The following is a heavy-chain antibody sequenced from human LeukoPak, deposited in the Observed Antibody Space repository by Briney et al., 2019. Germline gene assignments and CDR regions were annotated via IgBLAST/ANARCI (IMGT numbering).Heavy chain of an antibody. CDR3: ARVGNYDFWSGYSSVAY. D-gene: IGHD3-3*01. CDR2: ISSSSSYI. Sequence: PGGSLRLSCAASGFTFSSYSMNWVRQAPGKGLEWVSSISSSSSYIYYADSVKGRFTISRDNAKNSLYLQMNSLRAEDTAVYYCARVGNYDFWSGYSSVAYRGQGTLVTVSS. V-gene: IGHV3-21*01. J-gene: IGHJ4*02. CDR1: GFTFSSYS.